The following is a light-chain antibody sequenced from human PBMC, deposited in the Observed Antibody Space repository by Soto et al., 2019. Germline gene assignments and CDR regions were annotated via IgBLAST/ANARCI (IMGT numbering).Light chain of an antibody. J-gene: IGLJ1*01. Sequence: QSVLTQPRSVSGSPGQSVTISCTGSSSDVGAYNFASWYQQHPGAAPKLLIHDVNKRPPGVPDRFSASKSGNTASITSSWLQAEDEADYYCCSYAGEYKYAVGSGTKVTVI. CDR3: CSYAGEYKYA. CDR1: SSDVGAYNF. CDR2: DVN. V-gene: IGLV2-11*01.